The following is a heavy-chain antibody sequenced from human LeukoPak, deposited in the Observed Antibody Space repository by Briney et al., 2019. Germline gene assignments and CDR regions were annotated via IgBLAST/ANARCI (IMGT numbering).Heavy chain of an antibody. CDR2: FDPEDGET. J-gene: IGHJ4*02. Sequence: ASLKVSCKVSGYTHKEVSMDIDGQATREYPDRMGGFDPEDGETIYGQKFQGRVTMTEDTSTDTAYMELSSLRSEDTAVYYCATVYYGSGPGDYWGQGTLVTVSS. D-gene: IGHD3-10*01. CDR3: ATVYYGSGPGDY. CDR1: GYTHKEVS. V-gene: IGHV1-24*01.